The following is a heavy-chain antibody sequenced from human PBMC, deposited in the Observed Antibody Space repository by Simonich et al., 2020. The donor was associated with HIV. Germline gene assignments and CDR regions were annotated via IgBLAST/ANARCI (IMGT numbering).Heavy chain of an antibody. CDR3: ARGGWELYGGAFDI. D-gene: IGHD1-26*01. V-gene: IGHV3-33*01. CDR1: GFTFASYG. CDR2: IWEDGNKK. Sequence: VQLVESGGGVVQPGRSLRLSCAASGFTFASYGMHWVSQAPGKGLQWVAGIWEDGNKKYYADSVKGRFTISSDNSKNTLSLQMNSLRAEDTAFYYCARGGWELYGGAFDIWGQGTMVTVSS. J-gene: IGHJ3*02.